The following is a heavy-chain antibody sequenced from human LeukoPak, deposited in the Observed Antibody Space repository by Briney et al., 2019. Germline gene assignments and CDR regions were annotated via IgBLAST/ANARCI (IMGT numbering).Heavy chain of an antibody. V-gene: IGHV3-48*03. CDR2: ISSSGSTI. Sequence: GALRLSCAASGFSFPYFEMNWVRQAPGKGLEWVSYISSSGSTIYYADSVKGRFTISRDNAKNSLYLQMNSLRAEDTAVYYCAELGITMIGGVWGKGTTVTISS. CDR3: AELGITMIGGV. CDR1: GFSFPYFE. J-gene: IGHJ6*04. D-gene: IGHD3-10*02.